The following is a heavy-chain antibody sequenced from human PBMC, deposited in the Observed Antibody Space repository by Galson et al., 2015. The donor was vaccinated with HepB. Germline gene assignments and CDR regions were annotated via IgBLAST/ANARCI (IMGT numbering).Heavy chain of an antibody. D-gene: IGHD3-10*01. CDR2: IDPTNSYT. J-gene: IGHJ5*02. Sequence: QSGAEVKQPGESLRISFKGSEYNFASYWVSWVRQMPGKGLEWMAMIDPTNSYTHYSPSFQGHVTLSVDKSITTAYLQLSSLKASDTAIYYCARHGDFLNWFDPWGQGTLVTVSS. CDR1: EYNFASYW. V-gene: IGHV5-10-1*01. CDR3: ARHGDFLNWFDP.